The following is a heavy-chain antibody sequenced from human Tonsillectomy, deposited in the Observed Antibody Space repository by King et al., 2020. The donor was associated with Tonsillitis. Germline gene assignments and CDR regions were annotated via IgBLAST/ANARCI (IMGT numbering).Heavy chain of an antibody. Sequence: VQLVESGGGLVQPGGSLRLSCAASGFTVSSNYMSWVSQAPGKGLEWVSIIYSGGSTYYADSVKGRLTISRHNSKNTLYLQMNSPRAEDTAVYYCARKDPKPSPGAFVICGQGTMVTVSS. D-gene: IGHD1-14*01. J-gene: IGHJ3*02. CDR2: IYSGGST. CDR3: ARKDPKPSPGAFVI. V-gene: IGHV3-53*04. CDR1: GFTVSSNY.